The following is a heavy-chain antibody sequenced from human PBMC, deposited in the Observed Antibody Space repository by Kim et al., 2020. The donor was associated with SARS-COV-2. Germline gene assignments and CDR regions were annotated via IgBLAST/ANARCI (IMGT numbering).Heavy chain of an antibody. CDR3: AKDLGKLGVRGTVVDV. V-gene: IGHV3-30*18. CDR1: GFTFSSYG. J-gene: IGHJ6*02. CDR2: ISYDGSNK. D-gene: IGHD3-10*01. Sequence: GGSLRLSCAASGFTFSSYGMHWVRQAPGKGLEWVAVISYDGSNKYYADSVKGRFTISRDNSKNTLYLQMNSLRAEDTAVYYCAKDLGKLGVRGTVVDVWGQGTTVTVSS.